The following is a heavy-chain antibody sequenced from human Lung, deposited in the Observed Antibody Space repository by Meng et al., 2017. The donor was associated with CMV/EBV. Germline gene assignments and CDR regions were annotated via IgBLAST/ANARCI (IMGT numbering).Heavy chain of an antibody. V-gene: IGHV3-53*01. CDR3: ARDTLLPGGGYYYYDMDV. D-gene: IGHD3-22*01. J-gene: IGHJ6*02. Sequence: GGSLRLSCAASGFTVSSNYMSWVRQAPGKGLEWVSVIYSGGSTYYADSVKGRFTISRDNSKNTLYLQMNSLRAEDTAVYYCARDTLLPGGGYYYYDMDVWGQGTTVXVSS. CDR1: GFTVSSNY. CDR2: IYSGGST.